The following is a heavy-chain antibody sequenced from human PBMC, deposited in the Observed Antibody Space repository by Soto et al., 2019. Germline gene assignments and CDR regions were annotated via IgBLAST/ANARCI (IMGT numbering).Heavy chain of an antibody. J-gene: IGHJ3*02. D-gene: IGHD3-3*01. Sequence: SETLSLTCTVSGGSISSGGYYWSWIRQHPGKGLEWIGYIYYSGSTYYNPSLKSRVTISVETSKNQFSLKLSSVTAADTAVYYCASRTIFGGAGAFDIWGQGTMVTVSS. CDR1: GGSISSGGYY. CDR2: IYYSGST. V-gene: IGHV4-31*03. CDR3: ASRTIFGGAGAFDI.